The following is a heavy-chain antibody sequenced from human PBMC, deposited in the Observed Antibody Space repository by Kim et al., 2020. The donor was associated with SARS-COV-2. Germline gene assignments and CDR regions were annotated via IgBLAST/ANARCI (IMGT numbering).Heavy chain of an antibody. CDR1: GYTFTSYY. Sequence: ASVKVSCKASGYTFTSYYMHWVRQAPGQGLEWMGIINPSGGSTSYAQKFQGRVTMTRDTSTSTVYMELSSLRSEDTAVYYCARGARSDFWSGYSKLDYYSYYYMVVWGTGTTVTVSS. V-gene: IGHV1-46*01. J-gene: IGHJ6*03. CDR3: ARGARSDFWSGYSKLDYYSYYYMVV. CDR2: INPSGGST. D-gene: IGHD3-3*01.